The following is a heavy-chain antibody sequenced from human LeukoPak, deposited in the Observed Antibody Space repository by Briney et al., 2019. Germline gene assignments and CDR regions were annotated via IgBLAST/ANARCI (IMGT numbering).Heavy chain of an antibody. Sequence: SETLSLTCTVSGGSISSSYWSWIRQSPGKGLEWIGYFYDSVSTKYNPSLKRRVTISTDTSKNQLSLKLSSVTAADTAVYYCARERIVGALYYFDYWGQGTLVTVSS. V-gene: IGHV4-59*12. CDR2: FYDSVST. D-gene: IGHD1-26*01. CDR1: GGSISSSY. CDR3: ARERIVGALYYFDY. J-gene: IGHJ4*02.